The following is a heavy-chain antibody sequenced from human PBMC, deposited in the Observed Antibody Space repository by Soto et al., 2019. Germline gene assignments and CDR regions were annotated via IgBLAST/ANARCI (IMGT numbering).Heavy chain of an antibody. CDR3: ARGLPRRLGQDATDV. Sequence: ASVKVSCKASGYTFTDYYIYWVRQAPGQGLEWMGWINPNSGGTNYAQKFQGRVTMTRDTSISTAYMEVIRLTSDDTAVYYCARGLPRRLGQDATDVWGQGTTVTVSS. CDR1: GYTFTDYY. V-gene: IGHV1-2*02. CDR2: INPNSGGT. D-gene: IGHD3-16*01. J-gene: IGHJ6*02.